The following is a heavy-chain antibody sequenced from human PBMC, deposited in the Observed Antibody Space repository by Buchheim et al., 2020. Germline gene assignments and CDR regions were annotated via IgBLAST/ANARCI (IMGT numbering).Heavy chain of an antibody. CDR3: ARISGSYWY. D-gene: IGHD1-26*01. Sequence: QLQLQESGPGLVKPSETPSLTCTVSGGSISSSSYYWGWIRQPPGKGLEWIGSIYYSGSTSYNPSLKSTVTLSVDTSKHQFSLKLSSVTAADTAVYYCARISGSYWYWGQGTL. V-gene: IGHV4-39*07. CDR1: GGSISSSSYY. J-gene: IGHJ4*02. CDR2: IYYSGST.